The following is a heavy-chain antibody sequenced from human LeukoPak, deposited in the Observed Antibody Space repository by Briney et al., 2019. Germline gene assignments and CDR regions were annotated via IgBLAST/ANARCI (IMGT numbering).Heavy chain of an antibody. D-gene: IGHD4-17*01. CDR3: ARDVDGDYSNYYYGMDV. CDR2: IIPIFGTA. V-gene: IGHV1-69*13. Sequence: SVKVSFKASGGTFSSYAISWVRQAPGQGLEWMGGIIPIFGTANYAQKFQGRVTITADESTSTAYMELSSLRSEDTAVYYCARDVDGDYSNYYYGMDVWGQGTTVTVSS. CDR1: GGTFSSYA. J-gene: IGHJ6*02.